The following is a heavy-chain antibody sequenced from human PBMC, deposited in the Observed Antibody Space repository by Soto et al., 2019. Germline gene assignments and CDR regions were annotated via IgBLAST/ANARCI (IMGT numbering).Heavy chain of an antibody. CDR2: INHSGST. D-gene: IGHD3-10*01. J-gene: IGHJ4*02. Sequence: QVQLQQWGAGLLKPSETLSLTCAVYGGSFSGYYWHWIRQPPGKGLEWIGEINHSGSTNYNPSLKSRVTISLDTSKNHFALKLSSMTAAATAVYYCARGYGMNFDYLGQGTLVTVSS. CDR3: ARGYGMNFDY. CDR1: GGSFSGYY. V-gene: IGHV4-34*01.